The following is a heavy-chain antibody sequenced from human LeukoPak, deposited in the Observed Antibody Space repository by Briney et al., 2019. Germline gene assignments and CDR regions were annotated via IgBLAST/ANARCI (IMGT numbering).Heavy chain of an antibody. CDR3: ARETAAGTGDFDY. CDR1: GYTFTSYD. CDR2: MNPNSGNT. J-gene: IGHJ4*02. Sequence: ASVKVSCKASGYTFTSYDINWVRQATGQGLEWMGWMNPNSGNTGYAQKFQGRITMTRNTSISTAYMELSSLRSEDTAVYYCARETAAGTGDFDYWGQGTLVTVSS. V-gene: IGHV1-8*01. D-gene: IGHD6-13*01.